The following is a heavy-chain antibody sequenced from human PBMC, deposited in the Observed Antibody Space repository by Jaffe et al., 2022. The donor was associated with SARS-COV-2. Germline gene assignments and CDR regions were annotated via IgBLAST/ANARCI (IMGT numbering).Heavy chain of an antibody. V-gene: IGHV3-23*01. J-gene: IGHJ5*02. CDR3: ARSRSGNYLRTFDP. CDR1: GFTFGSYA. Sequence: EVQLLESGGGLVQPGGSLRLSCAASGFTFGSYAMSWVRQAPGKGLVWVSTISGMNTYYADSVKGRFTISKDYSKSTLNLQMNSLRAEDAAVYYCARSRSGNYLRTFDPWGQGTLVTVSS. CDR2: ISGMNT. D-gene: IGHD3-22*01.